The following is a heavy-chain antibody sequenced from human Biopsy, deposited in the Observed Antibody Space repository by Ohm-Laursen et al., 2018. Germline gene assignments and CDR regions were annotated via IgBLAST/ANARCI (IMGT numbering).Heavy chain of an antibody. CDR2: IYITGET. CDR3: ARAPPLIRGVVESWFDP. CDR1: GGYISHYY. V-gene: IGHV4-4*07. D-gene: IGHD3-10*01. J-gene: IGHJ5*02. Sequence: SETLSLTRTVSGGYISHYYWTWIRQPAGQGLEWIGRIYITGETDYNPSLKSRVTMSVDSSKKQFSLKLKSVTAADTAIYYCARAPPLIRGVVESWFDPWGQGILVTVSS.